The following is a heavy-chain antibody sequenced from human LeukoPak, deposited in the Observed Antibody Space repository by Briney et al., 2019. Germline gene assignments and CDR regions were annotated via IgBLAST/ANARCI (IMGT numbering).Heavy chain of an antibody. V-gene: IGHV3-74*01. J-gene: IGHJ4*02. CDR3: ARRGAVTGAFDS. CDR2: IKSDGSTT. Sequence: GGSLRLSCAASEVSFSNYWMHWVRQAPGKGLVWVSRIKSDGSTTTYADSVKGRFTISRDNAKNTLYLQMNSLRVEDTAVYYCARRGAVTGAFDSWGQGTLVAVSS. CDR1: EVSFSNYW. D-gene: IGHD6-19*01.